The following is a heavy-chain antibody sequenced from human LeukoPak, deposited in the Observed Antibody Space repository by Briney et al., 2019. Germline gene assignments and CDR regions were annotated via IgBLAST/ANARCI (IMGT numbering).Heavy chain of an antibody. Sequence: PGGSLRLSCAAYGLTVSSYSMNWVRQAPGKGLEWVSYISSSSSTIYYADSVKGRFTISRDNAKNSLYLQMNSLRDEDTAVYYCARARASGRSGFDYWGQGTLVTVSS. CDR3: ARARASGRSGFDY. CDR1: GLTVSSYS. D-gene: IGHD2-15*01. J-gene: IGHJ4*02. V-gene: IGHV3-48*02. CDR2: ISSSSSTI.